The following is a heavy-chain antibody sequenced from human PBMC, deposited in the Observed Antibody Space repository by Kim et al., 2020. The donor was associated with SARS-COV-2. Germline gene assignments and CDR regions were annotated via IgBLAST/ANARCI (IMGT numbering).Heavy chain of an antibody. CDR2: IYYSGST. CDR1: GGSISSSSYY. V-gene: IGHV4-39*01. D-gene: IGHD4-17*01. CDR3: ARGERTTVTQDFDY. J-gene: IGHJ4*02. Sequence: SETLSLTCTVSGGSISSSSYYWGWIRQPPGKGLEWIGSIYYSGSTYYNPSLKSRVTISVDTSKNQFSLKLSSVTAADTAVYYCARGERTTVTQDFDYWGQGTLVTVSS.